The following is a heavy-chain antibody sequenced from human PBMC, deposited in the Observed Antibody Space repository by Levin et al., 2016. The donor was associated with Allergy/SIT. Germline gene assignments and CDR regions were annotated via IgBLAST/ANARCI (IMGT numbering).Heavy chain of an antibody. V-gene: IGHV4-30-4*01. CDR2: IYYSGST. Sequence: WIRQPPGKGLEWIGYIYYSGSTYYNPSLKSRVTMSVDTSKNQFSLKLSSVTAADTAVYYCASSDYYDSSGYYYLDYWGQGTLVTVSS. J-gene: IGHJ4*02. CDR3: ASSDYYDSSGYYYLDY. D-gene: IGHD3-22*01.